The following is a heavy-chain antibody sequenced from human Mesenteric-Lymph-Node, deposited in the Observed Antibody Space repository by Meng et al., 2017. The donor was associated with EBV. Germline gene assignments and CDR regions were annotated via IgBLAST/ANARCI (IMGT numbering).Heavy chain of an antibody. Sequence: QLHLRESGSGLVKPSQTLSLTCTVSGGSVNSGGYSWSWIRQSPEKGLEWIGYVHHSGLTYYNPSLETRVIISLERSKNQFSLKLTSVTAADTAVYYCAGGDYVNQFNYWGQGTLVTVSS. CDR3: AGGDYVNQFNY. CDR2: VHHSGLT. CDR1: GGSVNSGGYS. D-gene: IGHD4-17*01. V-gene: IGHV4-30-2*06. J-gene: IGHJ4*02.